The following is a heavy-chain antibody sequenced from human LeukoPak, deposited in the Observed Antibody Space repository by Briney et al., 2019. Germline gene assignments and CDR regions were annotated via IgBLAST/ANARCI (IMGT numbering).Heavy chain of an antibody. Sequence: SETLSLTCTVSGGSISSYYWGWIRQPPGKGLEWIGSIYYSGSTYYNPSLKSRVTISVDTSKNQFSLKLSSVTAADTAVYYCARLVEYYDSSGYSDWFDPWGQGTLVTVSS. CDR1: GGSISSYY. CDR2: IYYSGST. D-gene: IGHD3-22*01. CDR3: ARLVEYYDSSGYSDWFDP. J-gene: IGHJ5*02. V-gene: IGHV4-39*07.